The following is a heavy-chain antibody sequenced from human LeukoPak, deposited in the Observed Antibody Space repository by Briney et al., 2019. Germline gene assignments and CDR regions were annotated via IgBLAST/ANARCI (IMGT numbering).Heavy chain of an antibody. CDR2: ILHSGST. CDR3: ARDRGDQGEMDF. CDR1: GYSISSAYY. Sequence: SETLSLTCAVSGYSISSAYYWGWIRQPPGKGLEWIGSILHSGSTYYNPSLKSRVTISVDTSKNHFSLKLPSVTAADTAVYYCARDRGDQGEMDFGGQGTLVSVSS. V-gene: IGHV4-38-2*02. D-gene: IGHD1-26*01. J-gene: IGHJ4*02.